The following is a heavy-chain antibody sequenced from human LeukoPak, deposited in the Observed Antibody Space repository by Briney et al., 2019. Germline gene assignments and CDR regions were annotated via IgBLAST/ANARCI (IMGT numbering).Heavy chain of an antibody. CDR1: GFTFSSYE. V-gene: IGHV3-48*03. D-gene: IGHD3-16*01. J-gene: IGHJ4*02. CDR3: ARERSSSACYVWEY. Sequence: GVSLTLSCAASGFTFSSYEMIWLPQAPGKGRVGVSYVSSSGRTKYHTDSVKGRFTISRDNAKNSLYLEMNRLRAEHTAVYYCARERSSSACYVWEYWGQGALVTVSS. CDR2: VSSSGRTK.